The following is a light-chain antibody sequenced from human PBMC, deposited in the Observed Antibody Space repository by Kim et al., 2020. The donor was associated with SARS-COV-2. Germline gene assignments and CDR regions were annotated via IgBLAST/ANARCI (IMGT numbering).Light chain of an antibody. CDR2: DVS. CDR3: QQRSNWPPIT. J-gene: IGKJ5*01. V-gene: IGKV3-11*01. Sequence: SPGERATLSCRASQSVSSYLAWYQQKPGQAPRLLIYDVSNRATGIPARFSGSGSGTDFTLTISSLEPEDFAVYYCQQRSNWPPITFGQGTRLEIK. CDR1: QSVSSY.